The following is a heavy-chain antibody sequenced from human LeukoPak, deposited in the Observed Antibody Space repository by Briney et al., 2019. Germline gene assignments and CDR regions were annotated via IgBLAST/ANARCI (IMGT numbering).Heavy chain of an antibody. J-gene: IGHJ6*02. Sequence: SVKVSCKASGGTFISYAISWVRQAPGQGREWMGGIIPIFGIANYAQKFQGRVTITADKSTSTAYMELSSLRSEDTAVYYCARTQRSIAVAGTFYYYYGMDVWGQGTTVTVSS. D-gene: IGHD6-19*01. CDR2: IIPIFGIA. V-gene: IGHV1-69*10. CDR1: GGTFISYA. CDR3: ARTQRSIAVAGTFYYYYGMDV.